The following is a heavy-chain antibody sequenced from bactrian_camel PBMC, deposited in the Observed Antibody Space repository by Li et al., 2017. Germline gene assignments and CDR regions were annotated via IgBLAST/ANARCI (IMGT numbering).Heavy chain of an antibody. D-gene: IGHD2*01. CDR1: QFTFSSYD. CDR2: INNGGDTV. V-gene: IGHV3S40*01. Sequence: VQLVESGGGLVQPGKSLRLSCVASQFTFSSYDMAWVRQAPGKGLEWVSTINNGGDTVYYDDAVKGRFTLSRDNAKNTVYLQMNDLKPEDTGVYYCATDDPRLIACGSSCRPYWGQGTQVTVS. J-gene: IGHJ4*01. CDR3: ATDDPRLIACGSSCRPY.